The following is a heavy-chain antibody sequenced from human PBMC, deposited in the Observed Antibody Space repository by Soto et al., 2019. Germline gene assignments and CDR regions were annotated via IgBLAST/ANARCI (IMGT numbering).Heavy chain of an antibody. J-gene: IGHJ4*02. CDR3: AKEYCDSSRCYLPEY. CDR2: IDPKNGNP. D-gene: IGHD2-2*01. V-gene: IGHV1-18*01. CDR1: GYIFTTFG. Sequence: QVQLVQSGAEVKEPGASVKVSCKASGYIFTTFGISWVRQAPGQGLEWMGWIDPKNGNPKDAQKFQGSVTMTTDTSTSTAYMELRSLRADDTAVYYCAKEYCDSSRCYLPEYWGQGALVTVSS.